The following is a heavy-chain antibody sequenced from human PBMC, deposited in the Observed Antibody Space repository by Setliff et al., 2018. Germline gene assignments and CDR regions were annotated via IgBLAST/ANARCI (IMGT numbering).Heavy chain of an antibody. V-gene: IGHV1-8*03. CDR2: MNPNSGNT. CDR1: GYSFSTYD. J-gene: IGHJ6*03. D-gene: IGHD3-3*01. CDR3: ARGGGQIHYDFWSGYFSDPQPNYYYYYMDV. Sequence: ASVKVSCKASGYSFSTYDINWVRQATGQGLEWMGWMNPNSGNTGYAQKFQGRVTITRNTSISTAYMELSSLRSEDTAVYYCARGGGQIHYDFWSGYFSDPQPNYYYYYMDVWGKGTTVTVSS.